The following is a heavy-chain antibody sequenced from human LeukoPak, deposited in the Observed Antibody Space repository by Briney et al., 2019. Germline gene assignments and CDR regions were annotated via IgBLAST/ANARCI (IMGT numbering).Heavy chain of an antibody. V-gene: IGHV1-2*02. J-gene: IGHJ5*02. D-gene: IGHD3-10*01. CDR1: GYTFTGYY. Sequence: ASVKVSCKASGYTFTGYYMYWVRQAPGQGLEWMGWINPNSGGTNYAQKFQGRVTMTRDTSISTAYMELSRLRSDDTAVYYCARDGLYYGSGSFYSNWFDPWGQGALVTVSS. CDR3: ARDGLYYGSGSFYSNWFDP. CDR2: INPNSGGT.